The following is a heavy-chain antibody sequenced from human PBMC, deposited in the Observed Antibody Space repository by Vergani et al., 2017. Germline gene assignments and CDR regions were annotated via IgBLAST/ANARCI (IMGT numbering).Heavy chain of an antibody. J-gene: IGHJ6*03. CDR3: ARWAADPSDYYYYMDV. CDR2: IYTSGST. CDR1: GGSISSGSYY. Sequence: QVQLQESGPGLVKPSQTLSLTCTVSGGSISSGSYYWSWIRQPAGKGLEWIGRIYTSGSTNYNPSLNSRVTMSVDTSKNQFSLKLSSVTAADTAVYYCARWAADPSDYYYYMDVWGKGTTVTVSS. V-gene: IGHV4-61*02. D-gene: IGHD6-13*01.